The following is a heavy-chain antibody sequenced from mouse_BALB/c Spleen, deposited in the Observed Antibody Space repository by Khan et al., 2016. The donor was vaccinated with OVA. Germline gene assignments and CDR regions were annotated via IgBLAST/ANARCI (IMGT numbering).Heavy chain of an antibody. D-gene: IGHD2-14*01. CDR1: GYTFTSYT. CDR2: INPSNDYT. J-gene: IGHJ3*01. CDR3: VRAGAYHRSDGWFAY. Sequence: QVQLKQSRAELARPGASVKMSCKASGYTFTSYTIHWVRQRPGQAPEWIGHINPSNDYTNYNQNFKDKATLTVDTSSTTAYMQLSSLTSEDSVVYYCVRAGAYHRSDGWFAYWGQGTLVTVSA. V-gene: IGHV1-4*01.